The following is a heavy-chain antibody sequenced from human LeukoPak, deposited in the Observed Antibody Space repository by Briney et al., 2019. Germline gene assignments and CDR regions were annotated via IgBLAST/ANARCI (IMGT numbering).Heavy chain of an antibody. CDR2: INPSGGST. CDR3: ARDRNPYYFDY. V-gene: IGHV1-46*01. CDR1: GYTFTSYY. D-gene: IGHD1-14*01. J-gene: IGHJ4*02. Sequence: GASVKVSCKASGYTFTSYYMHWVRQAPGQGLEWMGIINPSGGSTSYAQKFQGRVTMTRDTSTSTVYMELSRLRSDDTAVYYCARDRNPYYFDYWGQGTLVTVSS.